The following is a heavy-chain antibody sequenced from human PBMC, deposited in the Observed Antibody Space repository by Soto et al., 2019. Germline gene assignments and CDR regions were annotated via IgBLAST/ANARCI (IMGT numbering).Heavy chain of an antibody. Sequence: QVQMVESGGGVVQPGRSLRLSCAASGFSFSTYGMHWVRQAPGKGLEWLAVISNDGRSTYYADSVKGRFTISRDNSKDTLFLQMNSLRGEDTAIYYCAKVIRADSTSSNFYYYSGMDVWGQGTTVTVSS. CDR1: GFSFSTYG. J-gene: IGHJ6*02. CDR3: AKVIRADSTSSNFYYYSGMDV. D-gene: IGHD6-6*01. CDR2: ISNDGRST. V-gene: IGHV3-30*18.